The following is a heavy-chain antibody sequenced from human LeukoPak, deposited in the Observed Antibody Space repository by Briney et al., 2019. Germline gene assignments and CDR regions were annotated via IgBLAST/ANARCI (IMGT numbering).Heavy chain of an antibody. CDR2: ISGSGGST. V-gene: IGHV3-23*01. J-gene: IGHJ6*03. CDR3: AKDLIGSYYYYYYMDV. D-gene: IGHD1-26*01. CDR1: GASITSSGYY. Sequence: ETLSLTCTVSGASITSSGYYWGWIRQPPGKGLEWVSAISGSGGSTYYADSVKGRFTISRDNSKNTLYLQMNSLRAEDTAVYYCAKDLIGSYYYYYYMDVWGKGTTVTVSS.